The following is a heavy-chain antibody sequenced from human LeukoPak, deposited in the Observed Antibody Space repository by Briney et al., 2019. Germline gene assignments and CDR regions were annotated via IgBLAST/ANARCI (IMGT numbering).Heavy chain of an antibody. D-gene: IGHD3-10*01. CDR3: ARDPGAWFDRVIDV. Sequence: ASVNVSCKASGGIFSSYAISWVRQAPGQGLEWMGWISAYNGNTNYAQKLQGRVTMTTDTSTSTAYMEPRSLRSDDTAVYYCARDPGAWFDRVIDVWGQGTTVTVSS. CDR1: GGIFSSYA. J-gene: IGHJ6*02. V-gene: IGHV1-18*01. CDR2: ISAYNGNT.